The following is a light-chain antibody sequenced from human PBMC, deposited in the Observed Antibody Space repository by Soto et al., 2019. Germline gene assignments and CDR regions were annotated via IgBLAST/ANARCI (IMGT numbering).Light chain of an antibody. J-gene: IGLJ1*01. CDR2: DVS. CDR1: SSDVGGYNY. V-gene: IGLV2-11*01. CDR3: SSYATSSTYV. Sequence: QSVLTQPRSVSGSPGQSVTISCTGTSSDVGGYNYVSWYQHHPGKAPKVIIYDVSKRPSGVSNRFSGSKSGNTASLTISGLQAEDEADYYCSSYATSSTYVFGTGTKVTVL.